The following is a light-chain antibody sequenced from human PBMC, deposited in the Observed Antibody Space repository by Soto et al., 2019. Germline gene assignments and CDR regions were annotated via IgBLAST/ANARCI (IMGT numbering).Light chain of an antibody. J-gene: IGKJ1*01. Sequence: DIQMTQSPSTLSTSVGDRITITCRASQSINSWLDWYQQKPGKAPTLLIYQASTLVSGFPSRFSGSGSRTDFTLTSSSLQPDDFATYYCHQYHSFPGTFGQGTKVEIK. CDR1: QSINSW. CDR3: HQYHSFPGT. CDR2: QAS. V-gene: IGKV1-5*03.